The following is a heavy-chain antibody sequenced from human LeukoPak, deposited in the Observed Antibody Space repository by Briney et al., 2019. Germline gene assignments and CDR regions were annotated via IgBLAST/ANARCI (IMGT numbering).Heavy chain of an antibody. CDR3: ARGRRPIYYYDSSGYYVWFYP. J-gene: IGHJ5*02. CDR1: GGSISSYY. CDR2: IYYSGST. D-gene: IGHD3-22*01. Sequence: SETLSLTCTVSGGSISSYYWSWIRQPPGKGLEWIGYIYYSGSTNYNPSLKSRVTISVDTSKNQFSLKLSSVTAADTAVYYCARGRRPIYYYDSSGYYVWFYPWGQGTLVTVSS. V-gene: IGHV4-59*01.